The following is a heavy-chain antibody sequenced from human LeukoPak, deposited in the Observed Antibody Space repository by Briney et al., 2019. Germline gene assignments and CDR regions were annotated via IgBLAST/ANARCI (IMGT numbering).Heavy chain of an antibody. CDR1: GGSFSDYF. J-gene: IGHJ5*02. CDR3: ARRTIFGVVNS. D-gene: IGHD3-3*01. V-gene: IGHV4-34*09. CDR2: ISHSGST. Sequence: PSETLSLTCAVYGGSFSDYFWSWIRQPPGKGLEWIGEISHSGSTTYNPSLKSRVTISVDTSKNQFSLKLSSVTAADTAVYYCARRTIFGVVNSWGQGTLVTVSS.